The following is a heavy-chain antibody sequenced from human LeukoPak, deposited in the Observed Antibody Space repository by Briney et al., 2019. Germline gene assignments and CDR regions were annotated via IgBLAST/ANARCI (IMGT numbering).Heavy chain of an antibody. CDR3: ASGKYCTNGVCYTGSAFDI. D-gene: IGHD2-8*01. CDR2: INPNSGGT. V-gene: IGHV1-2*02. J-gene: IGHJ3*02. Sequence: ASVKVSCKASGYTFTGYYMNWVRQAPGQGLEWMGWINPNSGGTYYAQKLQGRVTMTRDTSISTAYMELSRLRSDDTAVYYCASGKYCTNGVCYTGSAFDIWGQGTMVTVSS. CDR1: GYTFTGYY.